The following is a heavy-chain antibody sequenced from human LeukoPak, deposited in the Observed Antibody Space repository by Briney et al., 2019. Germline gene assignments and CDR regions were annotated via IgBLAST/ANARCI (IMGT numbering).Heavy chain of an antibody. Sequence: PGGSLRLSCVASGFPFSSYWMTWVRQAPGKGLEWVANIKQDGSKKSYVDSVKGRFTISRDNAKNSLYLQMNSLRAEDTALYYCAKGRSGTSSEFDYWGQGTLVTVSS. D-gene: IGHD6-6*01. J-gene: IGHJ4*02. V-gene: IGHV3-7*03. CDR3: AKGRSGTSSEFDY. CDR2: IKQDGSKK. CDR1: GFPFSSYW.